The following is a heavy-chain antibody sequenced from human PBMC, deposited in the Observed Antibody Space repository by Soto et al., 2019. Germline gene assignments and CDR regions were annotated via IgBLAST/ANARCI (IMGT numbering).Heavy chain of an antibody. CDR1: GGCFSRHY. CDR3: ARQDGYYYYMDV. Sequence: QVELQESGPGLVKPSETLSLTCKVSGGCFSRHYWSWIRQPPGEGMGWIGYVVYTGSTNYNPSLMSRVLISEDTSKIQFSLKLRSVTAADTAVYYCARQDGYYYYMDVWGKGTTVTVSS. V-gene: IGHV4-59*08. J-gene: IGHJ6*03. CDR2: VVYTGST.